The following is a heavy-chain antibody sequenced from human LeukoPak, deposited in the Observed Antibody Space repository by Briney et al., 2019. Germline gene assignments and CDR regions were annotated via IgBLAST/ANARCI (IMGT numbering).Heavy chain of an antibody. D-gene: IGHD5-18*01. CDR2: INHRGST. V-gene: IGHV4-34*01. Sequence: PSETLSLTCAVYGGSFSGYYWSWICQPPGKGLEWIGEINHRGSTNYKPSLKSRVTISVDTSNNQCSLKLSSVTPADTTVYYCARAPWIQLWSNYYYYYMDVWGKGTTVTVSS. J-gene: IGHJ6*03. CDR1: GGSFSGYY. CDR3: ARAPWIQLWSNYYYYYMDV.